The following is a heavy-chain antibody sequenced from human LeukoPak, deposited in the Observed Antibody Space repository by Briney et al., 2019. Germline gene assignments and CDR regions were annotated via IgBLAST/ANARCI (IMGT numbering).Heavy chain of an antibody. D-gene: IGHD2/OR15-2a*01. J-gene: IGHJ4*02. CDR1: GFTFSTYW. CDR3: ARVDSMAYYFDY. V-gene: IGHV3-30*02. CDR2: IRYDGSNK. Sequence: PGGSLRLSCTASGFTFSTYWMSWVPQAPGKGLEWVAFIRYDGSNKYYADSVKGRFTISRDNSKNTLYLQMSSLRAEDTAVYYCARVDSMAYYFDYWGQGTLVTVSS.